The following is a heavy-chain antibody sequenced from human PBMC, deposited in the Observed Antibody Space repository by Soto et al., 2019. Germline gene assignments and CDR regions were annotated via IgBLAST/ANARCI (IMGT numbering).Heavy chain of an antibody. J-gene: IGHJ4*02. CDR3: ARGLRDYYASSGYYRPGNFDY. CDR1: GGSISSGGYY. D-gene: IGHD3-22*01. V-gene: IGHV4-31*03. CDR2: IYYSGST. Sequence: PSETLSLTCTVSGGSISSGGYYWSWIRQHPGKGLEWIGYIYYSGSTYYNPSLKSRVTISVDASKNQFSLKLSSVTAADTAVYYCARGLRDYYASSGYYRPGNFDYWGQGTLVSVGS.